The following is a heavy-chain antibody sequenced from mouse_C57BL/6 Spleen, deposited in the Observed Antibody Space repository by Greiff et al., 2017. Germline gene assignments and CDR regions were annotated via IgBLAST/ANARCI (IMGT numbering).Heavy chain of an antibody. CDR3: ARLPVVATTDY. Sequence: QVQLQQSGAELARPGASVKLSCKASGYTFPSYTMHWVKQRPGQGLEWIGYINPSSGYTKYNQKFKDKATLPADKSSSTAYMQLSSLTSEDSAVYYCARLPVVATTDYGGQGTSLTVSS. CDR2: INPSSGYT. J-gene: IGHJ2*02. V-gene: IGHV1-4*01. CDR1: GYTFPSYT. D-gene: IGHD1-1*01.